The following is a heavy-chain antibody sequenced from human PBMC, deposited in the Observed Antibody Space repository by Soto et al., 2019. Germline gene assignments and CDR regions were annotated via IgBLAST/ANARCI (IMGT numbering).Heavy chain of an antibody. D-gene: IGHD2-8*01. CDR2: IDPSDSQT. J-gene: IGHJ4*02. V-gene: IGHV5-10-1*01. CDR1: GYSFAGYW. CDR3: ARQIDDSDTCPNFQYYCDS. Sequence: GQSQKISCKPSGYSFAGYWITWVRQKPGKGLEWMGRIDPSDSQTYYSPSFRGHVTISATKSITTVFLQWSSLRASDTAMYYCARQIDDSDTCPNFQYYCDSWGQGTPGAVSS.